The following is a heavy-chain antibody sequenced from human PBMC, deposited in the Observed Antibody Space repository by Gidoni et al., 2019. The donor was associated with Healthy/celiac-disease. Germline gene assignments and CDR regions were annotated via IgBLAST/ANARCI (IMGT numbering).Heavy chain of an antibody. J-gene: IGHJ4*02. CDR1: GGSISSSRYY. D-gene: IGHD3-16*02. CDR3: ARQRGGFWGSYHPFDY. CDR2: IYYSGST. V-gene: IGHV4-39*01. Sequence: QLQLQESGPGLVKPSETLSLTCTVSGGSISSSRYYLGWIRQPPGKGLEWIGSIYYSGSTYYNPSLKSRVTISVDTSKNQFSLKLSSVTAADTAVYYCARQRGGFWGSYHPFDYWGQGTLVTVSS.